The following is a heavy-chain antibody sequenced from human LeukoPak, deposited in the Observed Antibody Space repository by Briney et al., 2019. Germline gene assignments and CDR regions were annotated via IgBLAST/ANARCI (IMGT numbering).Heavy chain of an antibody. CDR1: GYSFTSYW. CDR2: ISAYNGNT. V-gene: IGHV1-18*04. CDR3: ARGIDYYDSSGYYLCYFDY. D-gene: IGHD3-22*01. J-gene: IGHJ4*02. Sequence: GESLKISCKGSGYSFTSYWIGWVRQAPGQGLEWMGWISAYNGNTNYAQKLQGRVTMTTDTSTSTAYMELSRLRSDDTAVYYCARGIDYYDSSGYYLCYFDYWGQGTLVTVSS.